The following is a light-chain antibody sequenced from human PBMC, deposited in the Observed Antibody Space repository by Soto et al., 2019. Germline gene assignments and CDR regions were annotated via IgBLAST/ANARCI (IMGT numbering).Light chain of an antibody. Sequence: QAVVTQPPSASGTPGQRVTISCSGSSSNIGSNFVSWYQQLPGTAPKLLIYSNTQRPSGVPDRFSGSKSGTSASLAISGLRSADEADYYCATWDDSLSGWVFGGGTQLTVL. CDR2: SNT. V-gene: IGLV1-47*02. CDR1: SSNIGSNF. J-gene: IGLJ3*02. CDR3: ATWDDSLSGWV.